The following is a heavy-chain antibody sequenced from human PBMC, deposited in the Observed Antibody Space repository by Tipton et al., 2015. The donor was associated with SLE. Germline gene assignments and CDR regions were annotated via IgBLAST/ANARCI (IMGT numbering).Heavy chain of an antibody. CDR3: ARDPNFGDPGTFDY. D-gene: IGHD4-17*01. V-gene: IGHV4-39*07. J-gene: IGHJ4*02. CDR2: IYYGGTT. Sequence: TLSLTCTVSGGSITSDNYYWGWIRQPPGKGLEWIGNIYYGGTTYYNSSLKSRLTISVDTSKNQFSLRLNSVTAADTAVYYCARDPNFGDPGTFDYWGQGTLVTVSS. CDR1: GGSITSDNYY.